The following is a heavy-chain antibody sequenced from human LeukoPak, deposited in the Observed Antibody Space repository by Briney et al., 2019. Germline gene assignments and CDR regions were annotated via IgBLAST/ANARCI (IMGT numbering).Heavy chain of an antibody. J-gene: IGHJ3*02. V-gene: IGHV4-34*01. CDR2: INHSGST. CDR1: GGSFSGYY. Sequence: SETLSLTCAVYGGSFSGYYWSWIRQPPGKGLEWIGEINHSGSTNYNPSLKSRVTISVDTSKSQFSLKLSSVTAADTAVYYCARGGPPDAFDIWGQGTMVTVSS. CDR3: ARGGPPDAFDI.